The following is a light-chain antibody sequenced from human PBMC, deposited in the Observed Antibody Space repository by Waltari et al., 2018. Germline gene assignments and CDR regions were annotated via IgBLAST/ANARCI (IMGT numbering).Light chain of an antibody. CDR3: QQYNNWPPFT. J-gene: IGKJ2*01. CDR2: GAS. V-gene: IGKV3-15*01. CDR1: QSVSSK. Sequence: SVSPGERATLSCRASQSVSSKLAWYQQKLGQAPRLLIYGASTRATGIPARFSGSGSGTEFTLTISSLQSEDFALYYCQQYNNWPPFTFGQGTKLEIK.